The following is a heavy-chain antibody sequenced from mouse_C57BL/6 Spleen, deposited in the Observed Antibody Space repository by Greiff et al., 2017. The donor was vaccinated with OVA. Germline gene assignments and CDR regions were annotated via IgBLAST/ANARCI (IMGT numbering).Heavy chain of an antibody. CDR2: ISYSGST. V-gene: IGHV3-1*01. CDR3: ALNWDGYFDV. CDR1: GYSFTSGYD. J-gene: IGHJ1*03. Sequence: EVQLVESGPGMVKPSQSLSLTCTVTGYSFTSGYDWHWIRHFPGNKLEWMGYISYSGSTNYNPTLKSRISITHDTSKNHFFLKLNSVTTEDTATYYCALNWDGYFDVWGTGTTVTVSS. D-gene: IGHD4-1*01.